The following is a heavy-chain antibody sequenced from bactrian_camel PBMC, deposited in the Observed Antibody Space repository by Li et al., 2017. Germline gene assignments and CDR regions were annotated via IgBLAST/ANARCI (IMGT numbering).Heavy chain of an antibody. CDR1: AYTYNSYL. Sequence: HVQLVESGGGSVQAGGNLTLSCIASAYTYNSYLMGWFRQAPGKEREGVAAIDSDGSTSYADSVKGRFTISQDNAKNTLYLQMNSLKPEDTAMYYCAKPGGGTYFWEIFYWGQGTQVTVS. CDR3: AKPGGGTYFWEIFY. J-gene: IGHJ4*01. CDR2: IDSDGST. D-gene: IGHD2*01. V-gene: IGHV3S1*01.